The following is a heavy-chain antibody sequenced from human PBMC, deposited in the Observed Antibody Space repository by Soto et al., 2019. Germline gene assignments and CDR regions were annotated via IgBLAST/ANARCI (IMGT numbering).Heavy chain of an antibody. CDR3: ARTRSFTLGFYYDGMHX. J-gene: IGHJ6*02. CDR2: IYPGDSDT. D-gene: IGHD6-6*01. V-gene: IGHV5-51*01. CDR1: GYSFASYW. Sequence: PGESLKSSCQGSGYSFASYWIGWVRQMPGKDLEWMVIIYPGDSDTRYSPSFQGQVTISADKSLSTAYLQWTSLKASDTALYYCARTRSFTLGFYYDGMHXWGQGTTVTVS.